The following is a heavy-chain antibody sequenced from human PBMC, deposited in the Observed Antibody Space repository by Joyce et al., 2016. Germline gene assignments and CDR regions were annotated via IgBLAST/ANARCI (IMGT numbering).Heavy chain of an antibody. D-gene: IGHD6-13*01. J-gene: IGHJ5*02. CDR1: GASINTYY. V-gene: IGHV4-4*07. Sequence: QVQLQESGPGLVKPSETLSLTCTVSGASINTYYWSWIRQPAGKGLEWIGHIYTSGNRNYNPSLKRQVTRSVDMATNQVSLRLSSVTAADTAVYYCARECSYTSSWFESWFDPWGQGTLVTVSS. CDR3: ARECSYTSSWFESWFDP. CDR2: IYTSGNR.